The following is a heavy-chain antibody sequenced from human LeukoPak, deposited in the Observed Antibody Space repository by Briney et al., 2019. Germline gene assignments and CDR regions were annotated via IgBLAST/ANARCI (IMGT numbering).Heavy chain of an antibody. CDR3: ARDQRVAAADP. D-gene: IGHD6-13*01. Sequence: PSGTLSLTCTVSGGSISSSSYYWGWIRQPPGKGLEWIGSIYYSGNTYYSSSLKSRVTMSVDTSKNQFSLRLSSVTAADTAVYYCARDQRVAAADPWGQGTLVTVSS. CDR2: IYYSGNT. J-gene: IGHJ5*02. V-gene: IGHV4-39*01. CDR1: GGSISSSSYY.